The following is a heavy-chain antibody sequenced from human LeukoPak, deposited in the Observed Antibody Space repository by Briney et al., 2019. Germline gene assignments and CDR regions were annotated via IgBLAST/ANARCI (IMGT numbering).Heavy chain of an antibody. D-gene: IGHD2-21*02. CDR1: GGSISTYY. V-gene: IGHV4-59*12. Sequence: SETLSLTCTGSGGSISTYYWNWIRQPPGKGLEWIGYIYYSGATNYNPSLKSRVTISVDTSKNQFSLKLSSVTAADTAVYYCASRTVTAHASLFDYWGQGTLVTVSS. CDR3: ASRTVTAHASLFDY. J-gene: IGHJ4*02. CDR2: IYYSGAT.